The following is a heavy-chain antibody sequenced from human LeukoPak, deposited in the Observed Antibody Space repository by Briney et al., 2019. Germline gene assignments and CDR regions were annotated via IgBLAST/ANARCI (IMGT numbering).Heavy chain of an antibody. CDR3: AKDPVIRFLEWPFYYFDY. CDR2: ISGSGGST. J-gene: IGHJ4*02. CDR1: GFTFSSYA. D-gene: IGHD3-3*01. V-gene: IGHV3-23*01. Sequence: PGGSLRLSCAASGFTFSSYAMSWVRQAPGKGLEWVSAISGSGGSTYYADSVKGRFTISTDKSKNTLYLQMNSLRAEDAAVYYCAKDPVIRFLEWPFYYFDYWGQGTLVTVSS.